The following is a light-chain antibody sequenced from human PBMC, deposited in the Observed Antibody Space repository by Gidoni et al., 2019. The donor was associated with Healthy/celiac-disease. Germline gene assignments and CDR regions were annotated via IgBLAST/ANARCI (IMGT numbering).Light chain of an antibody. CDR2: GNS. J-gene: IGLJ3*02. Sequence: QSVLTQPPSVSGAPGQRLTSSCTGSSSNIGAGYDGHWYQQLPGTAPKLLIYGNSNRPSGVPDRFSGSKSGTSASLAITGLQAEDEADYYCQSYDSSLSGWVFGGGTKLTVL. CDR3: QSYDSSLSGWV. V-gene: IGLV1-40*01. CDR1: SSNIGAGYD.